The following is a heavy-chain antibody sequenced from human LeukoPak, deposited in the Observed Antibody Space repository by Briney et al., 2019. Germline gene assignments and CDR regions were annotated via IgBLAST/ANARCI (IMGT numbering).Heavy chain of an antibody. J-gene: IGHJ5*02. CDR2: IKQDESEK. CDR3: ARASGRPYYYGSGSYWGSRWFDP. D-gene: IGHD3-10*01. Sequence: PGGSLRLSCAVSGFTFSSYWMSWARQAPGKGLEWVAIIKQDESEKYYVDSVKGRFTISRDNAKNSLFLQMNSLRAEDTAMYYCARASGRPYYYGSGSYWGSRWFDPWGQGTLVTVSS. CDR1: GFTFSSYW. V-gene: IGHV3-7*01.